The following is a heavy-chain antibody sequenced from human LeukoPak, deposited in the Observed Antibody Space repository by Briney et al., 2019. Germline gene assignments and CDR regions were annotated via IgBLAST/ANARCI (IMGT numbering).Heavy chain of an antibody. J-gene: IGHJ6*02. D-gene: IGHD2-2*01. CDR1: GGTFSSYA. Sequence: ASVKVSCKASGGTFSSYAISWVRQAPGQGLEWMGGIIPIFGTANYAQKFQGRVTITADESTSTAYMELSSLRSEDTAVYYCARVGCSSTSCYHLPYYGMDVWGQGTTVTVSS. CDR2: IIPIFGTA. CDR3: ARVGCSSTSCYHLPYYGMDV. V-gene: IGHV1-69*13.